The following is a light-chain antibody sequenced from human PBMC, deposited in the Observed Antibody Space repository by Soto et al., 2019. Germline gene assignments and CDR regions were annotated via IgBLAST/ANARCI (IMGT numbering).Light chain of an antibody. J-gene: IGKJ4*01. CDR2: GAS. CDR1: QSIYSN. CDR3: QQYSHWPLT. V-gene: IGKV3-15*01. Sequence: EIVMTQSPATLSVSPGYTSTLSCRTTQSIYSNVAWYQQKPGHARRLLIYGASRRATGIPARFSGSGSGAEFTLTIASLQSEDLAIYYCQQYSHWPLTVGGGTTVDI.